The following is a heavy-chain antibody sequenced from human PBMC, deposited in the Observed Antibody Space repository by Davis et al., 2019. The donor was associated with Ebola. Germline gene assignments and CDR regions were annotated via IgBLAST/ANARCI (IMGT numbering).Heavy chain of an antibody. CDR3: VKDGRLLYFDS. CDR1: GSSFSSHG. J-gene: IGHJ4*02. CDR2: IQYDGTTR. V-gene: IGHV3-30*02. D-gene: IGHD3-10*01. Sequence: GESLKISCAASGSSFSSHGMHWVRQAPGKGLEWVAFIQYDGTTRYCTDYVKGRFSISRDDSKSTVYLQMNSLSEEDTAIFYCVKDGRLLYFDSWGQGVLVTVSS.